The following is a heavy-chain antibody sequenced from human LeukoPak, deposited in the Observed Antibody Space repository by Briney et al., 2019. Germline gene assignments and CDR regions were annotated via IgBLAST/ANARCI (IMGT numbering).Heavy chain of an antibody. J-gene: IGHJ4*02. CDR3: AKMRTYDILTGPFDY. CDR2: IRYDGSTK. D-gene: IGHD3-9*01. CDR1: GSSISSYG. Sequence: GGSLRLSYEASGSSISSYGMNWVRQTPDKGLEWVAFIRYDGSTKYYADSVKGRFTVSRDNSKNTLYLQMNSLRAEDTAVYYCAKMRTYDILTGPFDYCGQGTLVTVSS. V-gene: IGHV3-30*02.